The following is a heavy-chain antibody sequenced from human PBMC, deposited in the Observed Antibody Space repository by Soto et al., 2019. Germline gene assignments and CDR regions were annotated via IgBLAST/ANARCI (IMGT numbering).Heavy chain of an antibody. CDR2: ISGSGDTT. CDR1: GFTFSNYA. Sequence: EVQLLESGGGLVQPGGSLRLSCAASGFTFSNYAMSWVRQAPGKGLEWVADISGSGDTTYHADSVKGRFIISRDNSKNTLSLRMSCLRAADTVIYSFAKACYDGLRLFEDSSDAFPICGRGTMVTVSS. D-gene: IGHD3-16*01. V-gene: IGHV3-23*01. CDR3: AKACYDGLRLFEDSSDAFPI. J-gene: IGHJ3*02.